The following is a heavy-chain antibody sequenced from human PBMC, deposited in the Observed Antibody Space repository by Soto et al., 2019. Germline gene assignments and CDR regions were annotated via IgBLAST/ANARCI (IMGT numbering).Heavy chain of an antibody. V-gene: IGHV5-10-1*01. CDR2: IDPSDSYT. Sequence: GESLKISCKGSGYNFTSYWISWVRPMPGKSLEWMGRIDPSDSYTNYSPSFQGHVTISADKSISTAYLQWSSLKASDTAMYYCARLLRGRSSGYYDFDYWGQGTLVTVSS. J-gene: IGHJ4*02. CDR1: GYNFTSYW. CDR3: ARLLRGRSSGYYDFDY. D-gene: IGHD3-22*01.